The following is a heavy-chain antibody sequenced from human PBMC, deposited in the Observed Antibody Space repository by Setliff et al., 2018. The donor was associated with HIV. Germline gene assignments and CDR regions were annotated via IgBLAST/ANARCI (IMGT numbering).Heavy chain of an antibody. CDR3: ARSEGQWLRPEGALCDY. Sequence: ASVKVSCKASGYTFTSYGISWVRQAPGQGLEWMGWISAYNGNTNYAQKVQGRVTMTTDTSTSTAYMELRGLRSDDTAVYYCARSEGQWLRPEGALCDYWGQGTLVTVSS. J-gene: IGHJ4*02. D-gene: IGHD5-12*01. CDR1: GYTFTSYG. V-gene: IGHV1-18*01. CDR2: ISAYNGNT.